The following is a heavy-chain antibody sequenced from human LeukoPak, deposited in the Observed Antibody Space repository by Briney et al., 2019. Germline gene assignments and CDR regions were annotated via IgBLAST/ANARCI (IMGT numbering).Heavy chain of an antibody. CDR1: AFTFSNYW. Sequence: GGSLRLSCAASAFTFSNYWMHWVRQAPGKGLVWVSRMNSDGSDTSYADSVKGRFTISRDNSKNTLYLQMNSLRAEDTAVYYCARAPDSSGYYYIADYWGQGTLVTVSS. D-gene: IGHD3-22*01. J-gene: IGHJ4*02. CDR2: MNSDGSDT. CDR3: ARAPDSSGYYYIADY. V-gene: IGHV3-74*01.